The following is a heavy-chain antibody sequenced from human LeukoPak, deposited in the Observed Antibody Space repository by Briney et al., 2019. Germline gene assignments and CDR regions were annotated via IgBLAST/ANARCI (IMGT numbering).Heavy chain of an antibody. CDR3: ARDLAGYDSSGYGY. CDR2: TSSSSSYI. CDR1: GFTFSSYS. D-gene: IGHD3-22*01. J-gene: IGHJ4*02. V-gene: IGHV3-21*01. Sequence: PGGSLRLSCAASGFTFSSYSMNWVRQAPGKGLEWVSSTSSSSSYIYYADSVKGRFAISRDNAKNSLYLQMNSLRAEDTAVYYCARDLAGYDSSGYGYWGQGTLVTVSS.